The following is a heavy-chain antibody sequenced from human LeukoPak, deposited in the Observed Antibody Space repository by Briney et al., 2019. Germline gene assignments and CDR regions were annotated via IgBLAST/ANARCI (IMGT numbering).Heavy chain of an antibody. D-gene: IGHD3-16*02. J-gene: IGHJ4*02. Sequence: GGSLRLSCTASGFTFSSFAMSWVRQAPGKGLEWVSGISGSGTNTYYAHSVKGRFTISRDNSKTTLYLQMNSLRAEDTAVYYCAKSPHDRVTAIIYYFDNWGQGTMVTVSP. CDR2: ISGSGTNT. CDR1: GFTFSSFA. V-gene: IGHV3-23*01. CDR3: AKSPHDRVTAIIYYFDN.